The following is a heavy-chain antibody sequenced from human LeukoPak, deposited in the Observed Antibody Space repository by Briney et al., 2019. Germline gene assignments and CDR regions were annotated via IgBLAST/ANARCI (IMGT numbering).Heavy chain of an antibody. V-gene: IGHV5-51*01. J-gene: IGHJ4*02. CDR2: IYPSDSDT. CDR3: ARHESSGDDY. CDR1: GYSFTSYW. Sequence: GESLQISCQGSGYSFTSYWIGWVRQMPGKGLERMGIIYPSDSDTRYSPSFQGQVTISADKSISTAYLQWSSLKASDTAMYYCARHESSGDDYWGQGTLVTVSS. D-gene: IGHD3-22*01.